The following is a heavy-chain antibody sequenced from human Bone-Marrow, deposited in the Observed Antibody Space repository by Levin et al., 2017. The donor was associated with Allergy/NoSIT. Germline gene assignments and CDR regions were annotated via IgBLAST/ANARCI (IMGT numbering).Heavy chain of an antibody. Sequence: TGGSLRLSCAASGFTFGSYAMSWVRQAPGKGLEWVSGISGRGDSTYYAVSVKGRFTISRDNSKNTLYLQMNSLTADDTALYYCAKDLRVADWGQGTLVSVSS. CDR3: AKDLRVAD. D-gene: IGHD2-15*01. CDR1: GFTFGSYA. V-gene: IGHV3-23*01. J-gene: IGHJ4*02. CDR2: ISGRGDST.